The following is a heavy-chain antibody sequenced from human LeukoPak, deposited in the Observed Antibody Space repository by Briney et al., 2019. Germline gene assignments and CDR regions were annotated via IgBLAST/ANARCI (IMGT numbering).Heavy chain of an antibody. CDR1: GYTFTSYA. J-gene: IGHJ5*02. V-gene: IGHV1-3*01. CDR2: INAGNGNT. D-gene: IGHD2-2*01. CDR3: ARAIEEIVVVPATDNWFDP. Sequence: ASVKVSCKASGYTFTSYAMHWVRQAPGQRLEWMGWINAGNGNTKHSQKFQGRVTITRDTSASTAYMELSSLRSEDTAVYYCARAIEEIVVVPATDNWFDPWGQGTLVTVSS.